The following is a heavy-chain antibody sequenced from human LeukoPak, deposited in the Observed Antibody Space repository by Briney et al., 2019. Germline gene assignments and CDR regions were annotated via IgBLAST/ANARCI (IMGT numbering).Heavy chain of an antibody. V-gene: IGHV1-24*01. CDR3: ATLQQWLVRPYNWFDP. CDR2: FDPEDGET. D-gene: IGHD6-19*01. Sequence: ASVKVSCKVSGYTLTELSMHWVRQAPGKGLEWMGGFDPEDGETIYAQRFQGRVTMTEDTSTDTAYMELSSLRSEDTAVYYCATLQQWLVRPYNWFDPWGQGTLVTVSS. CDR1: GYTLTELS. J-gene: IGHJ5*02.